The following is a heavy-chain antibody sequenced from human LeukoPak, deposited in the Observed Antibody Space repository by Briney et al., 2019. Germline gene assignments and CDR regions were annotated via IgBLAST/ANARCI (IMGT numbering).Heavy chain of an antibody. J-gene: IGHJ4*02. D-gene: IGHD3-3*01. CDR2: IYHSGST. V-gene: IGHV4-38-2*02. CDR3: ARTIFGVVNSLFDY. CDR1: GYSIRSGYY. Sequence: SETLSLTCTVSGYSIRSGYYWGWIRQPPGKGLEWIGSIYHSGSTNYNPSLKSRVTISVDTSKNQFSLKLSSVTAADTAVYYCARTIFGVVNSLFDYWGQGTLVTVSS.